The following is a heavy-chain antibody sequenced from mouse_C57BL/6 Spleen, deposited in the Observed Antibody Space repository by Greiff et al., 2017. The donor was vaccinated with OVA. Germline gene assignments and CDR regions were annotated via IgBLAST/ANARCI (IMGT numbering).Heavy chain of an antibody. Sequence: QVQLQQPGAELVKPGASVKLSCKASGYTFTSYWMQWVKQRPGQGLEWIGEIDPSDSYTNYTQKFKGKATLTVDTSSSTAYMQLSSLTSEDSAVYYCARYYGSSYDWYFDVWGTGTTVTVSS. CDR2: IDPSDSYT. J-gene: IGHJ1*03. CDR3: ARYYGSSYDWYFDV. D-gene: IGHD1-1*01. CDR1: GYTFTSYW. V-gene: IGHV1-50*01.